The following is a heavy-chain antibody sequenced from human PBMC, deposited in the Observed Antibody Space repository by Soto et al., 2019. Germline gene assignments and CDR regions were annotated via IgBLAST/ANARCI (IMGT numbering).Heavy chain of an antibody. Sequence: ASVKVSCKASGYTFTGYFMHWVRQAPGQGLEWMGWINSNSGGTTYAQNFQGRVTMTGDTSIKTAYMELSSLRSDDTAVYYCARGDTESPADSWGQGTLVTVSS. CDR3: ARGDTESPADS. CDR1: GYTFTGYF. V-gene: IGHV1-2*02. CDR2: INSNSGGT. J-gene: IGHJ4*02. D-gene: IGHD2-8*02.